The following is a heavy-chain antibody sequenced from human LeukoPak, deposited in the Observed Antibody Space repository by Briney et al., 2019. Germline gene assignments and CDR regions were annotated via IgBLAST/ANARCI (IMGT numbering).Heavy chain of an antibody. J-gene: IGHJ4*02. CDR3: AKDWRHIVVVSSPGYLDY. CDR1: GFTFSSYA. Sequence: GGSLRLSCAASGFTFSSYAMSWVRQAPGKGLEWVSVIRGSGERTYYADSVKGRFTISRDNSKNTLYLQMNSLRVEDTAVYYCAKDWRHIVVVSSPGYLDYWGQGTLVTVSS. D-gene: IGHD2-21*01. V-gene: IGHV3-23*01. CDR2: IRGSGERT.